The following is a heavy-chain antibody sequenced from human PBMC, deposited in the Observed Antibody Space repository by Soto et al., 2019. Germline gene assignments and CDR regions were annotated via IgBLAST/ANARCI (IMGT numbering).Heavy chain of an antibody. CDR2: IYYCGTT. Sequence: QVQLQESGPGLVKPSQTLSLTCTVSGGSISIGGYYWNWIRQHPGKGLEWIGYIYYCGTTYYNPSISSLLTRSADTSKNRLSLTVRSGTAADTVVYYSARSVSPWGQ. J-gene: IGHJ5*02. V-gene: IGHV4-31*01. CDR1: GGSISIGGYY. CDR3: ARSVSP.